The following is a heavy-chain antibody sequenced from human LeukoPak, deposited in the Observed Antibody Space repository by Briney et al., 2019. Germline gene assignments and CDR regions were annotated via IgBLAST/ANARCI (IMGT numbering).Heavy chain of an antibody. CDR2: ISGSGGST. V-gene: IGHV3-23*01. CDR3: AKDWGSSWYWGY. D-gene: IGHD6-13*01. CDR1: GFTFSSYA. Sequence: GGSLRLSCAASGFTFSSYAMSWVRQAPGKGLEWVSAISGSGGSTYYADSVKGRFTISRDNPKNTLYLQMNSLRAEDTAVYYCAKDWGSSWYWGYWGQGTLVTVSS. J-gene: IGHJ4*02.